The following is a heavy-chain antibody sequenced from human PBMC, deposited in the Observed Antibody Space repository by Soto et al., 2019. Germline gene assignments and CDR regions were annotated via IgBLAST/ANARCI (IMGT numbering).Heavy chain of an antibody. CDR3: ATSYGSGYRAFDY. CDR2: INPILSMS. D-gene: IGHD3-10*01. Sequence: QVQLVQSGAEVKKPGSSVKVSCKASGDTFSFYTINWVRQAPGLGLEWVGRINPILSMSNYAQKFQGRVKMTAEKSTRTAYMELRSLRSEETAMYYCATSYGSGYRAFDYWGQGALVTVSS. J-gene: IGHJ4*02. V-gene: IGHV1-69*02. CDR1: GDTFSFYT.